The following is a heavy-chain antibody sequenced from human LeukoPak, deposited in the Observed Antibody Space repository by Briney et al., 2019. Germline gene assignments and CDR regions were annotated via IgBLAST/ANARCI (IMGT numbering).Heavy chain of an antibody. CDR2: INHSGST. D-gene: IGHD5-24*01. V-gene: IGHV4-34*01. CDR1: GGSFSGYY. J-gene: IGHJ4*02. Sequence: PSETLSLTCAVYGGSFSGYYWSWIRQPPGKGLEWIGEINHSGSTNYNPSLKSRVTISVDTSKNQFSLKLSSVTAADTAVYYCARGGHMATIGYWGQGTLVTVSS. CDR3: ARGGHMATIGY.